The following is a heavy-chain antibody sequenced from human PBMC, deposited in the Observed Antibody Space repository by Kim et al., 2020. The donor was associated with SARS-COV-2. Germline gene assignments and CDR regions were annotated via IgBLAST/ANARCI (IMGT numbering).Heavy chain of an antibody. J-gene: IGHJ4*02. CDR1: GFTFSSYW. Sequence: GGSLRLSCAASGFTFSSYWMHWVRQAPGKGLVWVSRINSDGITTYADYVKGRFTISSDNAKNTLYLQMNSLRAGDTAVYYCARDPDLRGYNYADYWGQGTLVTVSP. V-gene: IGHV3-74*03. CDR3: ARDPDLRGYNYADY. D-gene: IGHD5-18*01. CDR2: INSDGIT.